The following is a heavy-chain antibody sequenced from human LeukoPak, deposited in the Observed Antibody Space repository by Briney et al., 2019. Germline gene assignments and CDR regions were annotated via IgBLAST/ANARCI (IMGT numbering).Heavy chain of an antibody. D-gene: IGHD3-3*01. Sequence: GGSLRLPCAASGFTFSSYSMNWVRQAPGKGLEWVSSISSSSSYIYYADSVKGRFTISRDNAKNSLYLQMNSLRAEDTAVYYCARAMYYDFWSGYYSEYYYYYYMDVWGKGTTVTVSS. CDR3: ARAMYYDFWSGYYSEYYYYYYMDV. CDR1: GFTFSSYS. J-gene: IGHJ6*03. V-gene: IGHV3-21*01. CDR2: ISSSSSYI.